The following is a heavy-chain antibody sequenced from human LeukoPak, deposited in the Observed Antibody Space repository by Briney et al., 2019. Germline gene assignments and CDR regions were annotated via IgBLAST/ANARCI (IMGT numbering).Heavy chain of an antibody. CDR1: GFTFSTYG. Sequence: PGGSLRLSCAASGFTFSTYGRQWLRQAPGKGREWVAVILYDGSNKYYADSVKGRFTISRDNSKNTLYLEMNSLRAEDTAVYYCAKEHSSGWYLNWFDPWGQGTLVTVSS. CDR3: AKEHSSGWYLNWFDP. J-gene: IGHJ5*02. V-gene: IGHV3-30*18. D-gene: IGHD6-19*01. CDR2: ILYDGSNK.